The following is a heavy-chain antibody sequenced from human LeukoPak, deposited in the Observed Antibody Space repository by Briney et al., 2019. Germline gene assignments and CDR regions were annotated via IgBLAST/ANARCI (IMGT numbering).Heavy chain of an antibody. D-gene: IGHD2-21*01. CDR3: AKDICGGDCYPHGGY. Sequence: GGSLRLSCAASGCTFSNYGMHWVRQVPGKGLEWVAFIPYDGSTKYYADSPKARFTISRAGSKNTLYLQMNSLRAEDTAIYYCAKDICGGDCYPHGGYWGQGTLVTVSS. CDR1: GCTFSNYG. CDR2: IPYDGSTK. J-gene: IGHJ4*02. V-gene: IGHV3-30*02.